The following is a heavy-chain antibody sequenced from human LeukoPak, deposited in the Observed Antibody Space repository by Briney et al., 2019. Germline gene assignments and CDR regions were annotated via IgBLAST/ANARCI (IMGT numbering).Heavy chain of an antibody. Sequence: SQTLSLTCTVYGCSISSGGYYWSWIPQHPGRCLDWLGYIYYSGSTYYNPSLKSRVTISVDTSKNQFSLKLSSGTAADTAVYYCARDGRGGGLDYWGQGTLVTVSS. CDR2: IYYSGST. D-gene: IGHD2-15*01. CDR1: GCSISSGGYY. CDR3: ARDGRGGGLDY. J-gene: IGHJ4*02. V-gene: IGHV4-31*03.